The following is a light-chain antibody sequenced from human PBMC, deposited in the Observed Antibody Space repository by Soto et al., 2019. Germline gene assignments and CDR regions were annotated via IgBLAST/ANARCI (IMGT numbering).Light chain of an antibody. V-gene: IGKV3-11*01. Sequence: EIVLTQSPATLSLSPGERATLSCRASQSVSSYLAWYQQKTGQAPRLLIYDASNRATGIPARFSGSGSGTDFTLTISSLEPEDFAVYDCQQRSNWWTFGKGTKVESK. CDR1: QSVSSY. CDR2: DAS. CDR3: QQRSNWWT. J-gene: IGKJ1*01.